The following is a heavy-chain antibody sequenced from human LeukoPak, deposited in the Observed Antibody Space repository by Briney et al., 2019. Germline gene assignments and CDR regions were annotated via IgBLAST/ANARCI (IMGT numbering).Heavy chain of an antibody. CDR3: AVCITMVRGANDAFDI. CDR1: GYSFTNYW. D-gene: IGHD3-10*01. CDR2: IYPGDSDT. J-gene: IGHJ3*02. V-gene: IGHV5-51*01. Sequence: PGESLKISCKGSGYSFTNYWIGWVRQMPGKGLEWMGIIYPGDSDTRYSPSFQGQVIISADKSISTAYLQWSSLKASDTAMYYCAVCITMVRGANDAFDIWGQGTMVTVSS.